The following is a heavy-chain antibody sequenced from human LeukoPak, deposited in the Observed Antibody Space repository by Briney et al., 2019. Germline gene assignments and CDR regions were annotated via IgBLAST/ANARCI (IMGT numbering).Heavy chain of an antibody. D-gene: IGHD6-19*01. Sequence: SETLSLTCTVSGGSISSHYWSWIRQPPGKGLEWIGYIYYSGSTNYNPSLKSRVTISVDTSKNQFSLKLSSVTAADTAVYYCARIPGIAVATFDYWGQGTLVTVSS. CDR2: IYYSGST. J-gene: IGHJ4*02. CDR1: GGSISSHY. CDR3: ARIPGIAVATFDY. V-gene: IGHV4-59*11.